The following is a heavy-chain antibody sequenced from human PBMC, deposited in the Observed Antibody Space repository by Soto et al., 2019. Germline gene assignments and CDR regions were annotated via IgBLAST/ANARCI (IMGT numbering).Heavy chain of an antibody. CDR3: ARDLRGPWELLGDRAFDS. J-gene: IGHJ3*02. D-gene: IGHD1-26*01. Sequence: QVQLVESGGGLVKPGGSLRLSCAASGFTFSDYYRSWIRQAPGKGLEWVSYISSSGSTIYYADSVKGRFTITRDNAKNSLYLQMNGLRAEDTAVYYCARDLRGPWELLGDRAFDSWGQGTMVTVSS. V-gene: IGHV3-11*01. CDR1: GFTFSDYY. CDR2: ISSSGSTI.